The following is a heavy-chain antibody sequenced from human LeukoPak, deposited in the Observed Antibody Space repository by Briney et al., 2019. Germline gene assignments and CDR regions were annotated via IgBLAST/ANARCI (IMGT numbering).Heavy chain of an antibody. CDR2: ISSSGSTI. V-gene: IGHV3-11*04. D-gene: IGHD5-18*01. CDR1: GFTFSDYY. J-gene: IGHJ4*02. CDR3: ARGFRRGYSYGYNFDY. Sequence: TSGGSLRLSCAASGFTFSDYYMSWIRQAPGKGLEWVSYISSSGSTIYYADSVKGRFTISRDNAKNSLYLQMNSPRAEDTAVYYCARGFRRGYSYGYNFDYWGQGTLVTVSS.